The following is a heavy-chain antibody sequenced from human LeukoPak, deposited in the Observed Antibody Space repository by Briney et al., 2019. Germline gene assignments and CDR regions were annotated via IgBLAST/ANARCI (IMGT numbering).Heavy chain of an antibody. J-gene: IGHJ5*02. V-gene: IGHV4-59*01. D-gene: IGHD4-11*01. CDR3: ARGPYDYNNYRFDP. CDR2: VYDSGST. CDR1: GGSISSYY. Sequence: NPSETLSLTCTVSGGSISSYYWSWLGQPPGKGLEGVGYVYDSGSTHYNPSLKSRVTISVDTPKNELSLKLSSVSAAGTAVYCRARGPYDYNNYRFDPWGQGTLVTVSS.